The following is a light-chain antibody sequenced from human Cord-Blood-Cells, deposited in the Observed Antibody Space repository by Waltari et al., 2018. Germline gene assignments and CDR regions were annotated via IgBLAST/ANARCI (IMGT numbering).Light chain of an antibody. V-gene: IGLV2-23*02. Sequence: QYALNSPASVSGSPRQALNLLRAGTSSDAASYNLVSWYQQHPGKPPNLMIYEVSKRPSGVSNRFSVSKSGNTASLTSSGLQAEDEADYYCCSYAGSRVFVGGTKLTVL. J-gene: IGLJ3*02. CDR3: CSYAGSRV. CDR2: EVS. CDR1: SSDAASYNL.